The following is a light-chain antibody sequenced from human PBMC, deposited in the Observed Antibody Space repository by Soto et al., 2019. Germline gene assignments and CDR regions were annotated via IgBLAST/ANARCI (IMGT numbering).Light chain of an antibody. CDR1: STDVVDCNR. CDR3: SLYKSENAYV. V-gene: IGLV2-18*01. Sequence: QSVLTQPPSVSGAPVHSATITCTGTSTDVVDCNRVAWYLQPPGTAPKLWIYEVSKGPSGVTDRFSGSKSGNTASLTISGLQAADEADYSCSLYKSENAYVFGTGTKVTVL. CDR2: EVS. J-gene: IGLJ1*01.